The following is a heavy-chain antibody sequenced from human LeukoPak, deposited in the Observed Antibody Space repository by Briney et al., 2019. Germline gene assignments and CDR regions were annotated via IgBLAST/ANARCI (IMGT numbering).Heavy chain of an antibody. J-gene: IGHJ4*02. Sequence: GGSLRLSCAASGFTFSSYGMHWVRQAPGKGLEGVAGICDDGSNKYYADSVKGRFTISRDNSKNTLYLQMNSLRAEDTAVYYCARGRSYDFWSGYSTPDYWGQGTLVTVSS. CDR1: GFTFSSYG. V-gene: IGHV3-33*01. CDR2: ICDDGSNK. CDR3: ARGRSYDFWSGYSTPDY. D-gene: IGHD3-3*01.